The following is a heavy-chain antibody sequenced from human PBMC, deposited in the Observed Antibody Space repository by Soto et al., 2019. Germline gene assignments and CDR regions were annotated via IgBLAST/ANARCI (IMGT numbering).Heavy chain of an antibody. Sequence: ASVKVSCKTSGDTFINYGISWVRQYPGQGLEWMGWISSNNVNTKYAQNLQDRVTMTTDTATSTGYMELRSLRSDDTAMYYCTVELNSGTPTGYFDYWGQGTLVTVPQ. CDR2: ISSNNVNT. CDR1: GDTFINYG. J-gene: IGHJ4*02. D-gene: IGHD2-2*01. V-gene: IGHV1-18*01. CDR3: TVELNSGTPTGYFDY.